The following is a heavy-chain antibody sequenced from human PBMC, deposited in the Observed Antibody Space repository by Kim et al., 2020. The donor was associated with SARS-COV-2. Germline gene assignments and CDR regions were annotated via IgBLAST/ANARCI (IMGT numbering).Heavy chain of an antibody. J-gene: IGHJ2*01. CDR2: IIPIFGTA. V-gene: IGHV1-69*13. CDR3: ATPPWSGYALNPQKLWYFDL. D-gene: IGHD5-12*01. Sequence: SVKVSCKASGGTFSSYAISWVRQAPGQGLEWMGGIIPIFGTANYAQKFQGRVTITADESTSTAYMELSSLRSEDTAVYYCATPPWSGYALNPQKLWYFDLWGRGTLVTVSS. CDR1: GGTFSSYA.